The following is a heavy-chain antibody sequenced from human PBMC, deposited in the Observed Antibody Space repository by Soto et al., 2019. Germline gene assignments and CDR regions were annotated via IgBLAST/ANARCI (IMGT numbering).Heavy chain of an antibody. CDR2: IYSGGST. CDR1: GFTVSSNY. Sequence: VQLVESGGGLVKPGGSLRLSCAASGFTVSSNYMSWVRQAPGKGLEWVSVIYSGGSTYYADSVKGRFTISRDNSKNTLYLLMNSLRAEDTAVYYCARVSVAGYYYYYGMDVWGQGTTVTVSS. D-gene: IGHD6-19*01. V-gene: IGHV3-53*01. J-gene: IGHJ6*02. CDR3: ARVSVAGYYYYYGMDV.